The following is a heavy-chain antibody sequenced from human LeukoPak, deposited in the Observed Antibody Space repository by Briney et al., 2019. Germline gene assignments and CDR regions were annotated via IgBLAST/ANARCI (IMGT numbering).Heavy chain of an antibody. V-gene: IGHV1-2*02. Sequence: ASVKVSCKASGYTFTGYYMHWVRQAPGQGLEWMGWINPNSGGTNYAQKFQGRVTMTRDTSISTAYMELSRLRSDDTAVCYCASPYSSSWYPYFQHWGQGTLVTVSS. J-gene: IGHJ1*01. D-gene: IGHD6-13*01. CDR1: GYTFTGYY. CDR3: ASPYSSSWYPYFQH. CDR2: INPNSGGT.